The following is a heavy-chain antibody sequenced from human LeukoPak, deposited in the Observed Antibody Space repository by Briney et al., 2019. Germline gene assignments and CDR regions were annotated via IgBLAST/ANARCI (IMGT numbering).Heavy chain of an antibody. CDR2: IGTEGDT. CDR3: VRAGGIPVAADAFDL. CDR1: GFTFSSHD. D-gene: IGHD6-19*01. Sequence: GGSLRLSCVASGFTFSSHDMHWVRQQRGRGLEWISAIGTEGDTYYSGSVKGRFIISRENARKAPHLQMNDLRAGDTAVYFCVRAGGIPVAADAFDLWGQGTMVTVSS. V-gene: IGHV3-13*01. J-gene: IGHJ3*01.